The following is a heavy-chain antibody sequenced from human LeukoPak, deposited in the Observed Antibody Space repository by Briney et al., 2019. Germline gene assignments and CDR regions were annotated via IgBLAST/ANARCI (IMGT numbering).Heavy chain of an antibody. CDR2: IYSDGTT. V-gene: IGHV3-53*01. J-gene: IGHJ3*02. Sequence: GGSLRLSCTVSGFTVSNNYISWVRQAPGKGLEWVSLIYSDGTTVYADSVKGRFTISRDNPKNTLYLQMNSLRVEDTAVYYCVRDSGHTGTFGIWGQGTMVTVSS. CDR1: GFTVSNNY. CDR3: VRDSGHTGTFGI. D-gene: IGHD1-14*01.